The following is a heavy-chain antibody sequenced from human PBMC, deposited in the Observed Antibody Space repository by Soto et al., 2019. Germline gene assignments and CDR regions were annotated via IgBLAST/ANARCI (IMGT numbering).Heavy chain of an antibody. J-gene: IGHJ6*02. CDR1: GYTFTEFY. D-gene: IGHD3-16*01. Sequence: QVQLVQSGPEMKKPGASVKVSCKTSGYTFTEFYIHWMRQVPGRGLEWMGWINARNDGTKFAEKFKAGPNQTTDPSISTSYMERSSLTVDNTAGYYCARRLGGGGDYFYGMDVWGQGTAVTVSS. CDR3: ARRLGGGGDYFYGMDV. CDR2: INARNDGT. V-gene: IGHV1-2*02.